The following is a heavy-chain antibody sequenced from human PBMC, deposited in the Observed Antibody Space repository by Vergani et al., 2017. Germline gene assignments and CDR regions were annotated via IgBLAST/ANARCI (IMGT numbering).Heavy chain of an antibody. D-gene: IGHD3-22*01. V-gene: IGHV3-23*01. CDR3: AKDMLVDDRYFQH. CDR1: GFTFSSYA. J-gene: IGHJ1*01. Sequence: EVQLLESGGGWVQPGGSLRLSCAASGFTFSSYAMSWVRQAPGKGLEWVSAISGSGGSTYYADSVKGRFTISRDNSKNTLYLQMNSLRAEDTAVYYCAKDMLVDDRYFQHWGQGTLVTVSS. CDR2: ISGSGGST.